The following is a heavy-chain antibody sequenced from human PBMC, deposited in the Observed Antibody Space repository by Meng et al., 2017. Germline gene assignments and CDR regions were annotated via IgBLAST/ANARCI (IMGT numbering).Heavy chain of an antibody. Sequence: GGSLRPSRAASGFTFSSYEMNWVRQAPGKGLEWASYISSSGSTIYYADFVKGRFTISRDNAKDSLYRRMRSLGAEETAVYYRARDLAGGGAFDIWGQGTLVTVSS. J-gene: IGHJ3*02. CDR1: GFTFSSYE. CDR2: ISSSGSTI. CDR3: ARDLAGGGAFDI. V-gene: IGHV3-48*03. D-gene: IGHD3-10*01.